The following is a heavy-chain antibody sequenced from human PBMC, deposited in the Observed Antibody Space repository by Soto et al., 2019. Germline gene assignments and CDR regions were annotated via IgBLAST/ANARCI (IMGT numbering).Heavy chain of an antibody. CDR2: IWYDGSNK. CDR1: GFTFSSYG. Sequence: AGGSLRLSCAASGFTFSSYGMHWVRQAPGKGLEWVAVIWYDGSNKYYADSVKGRFTISRDNSKNTLYLQMNSLRAEDTAVYYCARDLGDTYYDFWSGPDQRRNYCYGMDVWGQGTTVTVSS. CDR3: ARDLGDTYYDFWSGPDQRRNYCYGMDV. D-gene: IGHD3-3*01. V-gene: IGHV3-33*01. J-gene: IGHJ6*02.